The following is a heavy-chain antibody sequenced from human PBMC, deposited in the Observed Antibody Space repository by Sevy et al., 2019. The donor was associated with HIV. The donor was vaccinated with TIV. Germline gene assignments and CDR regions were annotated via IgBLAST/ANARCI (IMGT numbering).Heavy chain of an antibody. Sequence: GSLRLSCAASGFTFTNAWMSWVRQAPGKGLEWVGRIKSKTDGGTTDYAAPVKGRFTISRDDSKNTLYLQMNSLKTEDTAVYYCTLSTTGTTRDYYYYYGMDVWGQGTTVTVSS. CDR2: IKSKTDGGTT. CDR3: TLSTTGTTRDYYYYYGMDV. J-gene: IGHJ6*02. CDR1: GFTFTNAW. D-gene: IGHD1-1*01. V-gene: IGHV3-15*01.